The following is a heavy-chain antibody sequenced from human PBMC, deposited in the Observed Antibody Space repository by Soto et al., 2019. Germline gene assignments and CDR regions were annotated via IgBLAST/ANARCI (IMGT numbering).Heavy chain of an antibody. CDR1: GFTFSSYS. J-gene: IGHJ4*02. Sequence: PGGSLRLSCAASGFTFSSYSMNWVRQAPGKGLEWVSYISSSSSTIYYAESVKGRFTISRDNAKNSLYLQMNSLRAEDTAVYYCARDAKQVQLGEGDDYWGQGTLVTVSS. D-gene: IGHD1-1*01. V-gene: IGHV3-48*01. CDR3: ARDAKQVQLGEGDDY. CDR2: ISSSSSTI.